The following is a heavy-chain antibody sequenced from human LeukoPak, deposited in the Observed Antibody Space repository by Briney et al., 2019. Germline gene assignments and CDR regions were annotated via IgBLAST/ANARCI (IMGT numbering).Heavy chain of an antibody. V-gene: IGHV3-53*01. CDR1: GFSVSTKY. D-gene: IGHD5-18*01. Sequence: GGSLRLSCVASGFSVSTKYMSWVRQAPGKGLEWVSVIFSGGRTDYTDSVKGRFTISRDDSMNTLYLQMNSLRVEDTAMYYCAKGLPKRGYSYGFGAFDIWGQGTMVTVSS. CDR2: IFSGGRT. J-gene: IGHJ3*02. CDR3: AKGLPKRGYSYGFGAFDI.